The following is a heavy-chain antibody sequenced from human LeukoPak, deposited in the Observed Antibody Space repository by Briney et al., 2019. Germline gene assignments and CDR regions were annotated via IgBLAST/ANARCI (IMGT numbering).Heavy chain of an antibody. CDR2: IYYSGST. CDR3: ARGATVTTGNAFDI. D-gene: IGHD4-17*01. CDR1: GYSISSSNW. J-gene: IGHJ3*02. V-gene: IGHV4-28*03. Sequence: SDTLSLTCAVSGYSISSSNWWGWIRQPPGKGLEWIGYIYYSGSTYYNPSLKSRVTTSVDTSKNQFSLKLSSVTAVDTAVYYCARGATVTTGNAFDIWGQGTMVTVSS.